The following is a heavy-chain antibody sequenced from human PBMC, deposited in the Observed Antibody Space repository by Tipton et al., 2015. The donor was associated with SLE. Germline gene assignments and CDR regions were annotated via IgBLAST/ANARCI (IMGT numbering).Heavy chain of an antibody. J-gene: IGHJ4*02. CDR3: ANQDY. V-gene: IGHV3-9*01. Sequence: SLRLSCAASGLSFGSYGMHWVRQAPGKGLEWVSGISWNSGSIGYADSVKGRFTISRDNAKNSLYLQMNSLRAEDTALYYCANQDYWGQGTLVTVSS. CDR1: GLSFGSYG. CDR2: ISWNSGSI.